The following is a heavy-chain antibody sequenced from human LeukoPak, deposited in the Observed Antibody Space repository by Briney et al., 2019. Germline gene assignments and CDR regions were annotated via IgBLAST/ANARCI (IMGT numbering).Heavy chain of an antibody. D-gene: IGHD1-26*01. CDR3: AKENPVGGTNYFDY. J-gene: IGHJ4*02. CDR1: GFTFSSSA. V-gene: IGHV3-23*01. Sequence: SGGSLRLSCAASGFTFSSSAMSWVRQTPGKGLEWVSAITSSGDTTYYADSVRGRFTISRDNSKNTLYLQMNTLRAEDRAVYYCAKENPVGGTNYFDYWGQGTLVTVSS. CDR2: ITSSGDTT.